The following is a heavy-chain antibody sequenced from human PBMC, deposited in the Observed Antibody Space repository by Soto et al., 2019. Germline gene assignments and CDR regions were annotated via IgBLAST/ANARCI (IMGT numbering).Heavy chain of an antibody. CDR1: GGSISSYY. CDR2: IYYSGGT. Sequence: QVQLQESGPGLVKPSETLSLTCTVSGGSISSYYWSWIRQPPGKGLEWIGYIYYSGGTNYNPSLKSRVHISVDSSKNHFSLKLSSVTAADTAVYYCARRYGGNLDYWGQGTLITVSS. V-gene: IGHV4-59*08. J-gene: IGHJ4*02. D-gene: IGHD1-26*01. CDR3: ARRYGGNLDY.